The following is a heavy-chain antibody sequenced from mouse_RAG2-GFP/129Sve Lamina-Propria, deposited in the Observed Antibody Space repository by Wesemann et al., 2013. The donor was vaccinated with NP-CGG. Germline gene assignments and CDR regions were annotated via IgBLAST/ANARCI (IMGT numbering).Heavy chain of an antibody. CDR3: ARDYGSRRYFDY. V-gene: IGHV1-59*01. D-gene: IGHD1-1*01. Sequence: QVQLQQPGAELVRPGTSVKLSCKASGYTFTSYWMHWVKQRPGQGLEWIGVIDPSDSYTNYNQKFKGKATLTVDKSSSTAYMQLSSLTSEDSAVYYCARDYGSRRYFDYWGQGTTLTVSS. CDR2: IDPSDSYT. CDR1: GYTFTSYW. J-gene: IGHJ2*01.